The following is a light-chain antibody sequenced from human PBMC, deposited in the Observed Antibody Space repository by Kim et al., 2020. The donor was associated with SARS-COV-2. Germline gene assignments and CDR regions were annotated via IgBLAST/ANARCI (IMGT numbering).Light chain of an antibody. Sequence: IVLTQSPGTLSLSPGERATLSCRASHSLSSPYLAWYQQRHGQAPRLLISRASLRATGVPDRFSGSGSGTDFTLAISRLEPEDSAMYYCQQYDSPPVTFGPGTKVDIK. J-gene: IGKJ3*01. CDR1: HSLSSPY. V-gene: IGKV3-20*01. CDR2: RAS. CDR3: QQYDSPPVT.